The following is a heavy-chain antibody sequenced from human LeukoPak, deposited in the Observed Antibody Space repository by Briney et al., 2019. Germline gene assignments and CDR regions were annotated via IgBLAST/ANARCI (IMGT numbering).Heavy chain of an antibody. D-gene: IGHD3-22*01. V-gene: IGHV3-23*01. Sequence: HPGGSLRLSCVASGFTFSSYAVSWFRQAPGKGLEWVSTVGRSGVDTYYADSVRGRFTISKDSSKNTLQMNSLRDEDTAVYYCARVRFYYDSSGYGFFDYWGQGALVTVSS. CDR1: GFTFSSYA. J-gene: IGHJ4*02. CDR2: VGRSGVDT. CDR3: ARVRFYYDSSGYGFFDY.